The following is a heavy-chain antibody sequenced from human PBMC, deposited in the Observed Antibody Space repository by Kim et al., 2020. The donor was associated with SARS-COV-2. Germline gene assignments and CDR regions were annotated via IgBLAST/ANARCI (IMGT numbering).Heavy chain of an antibody. CDR1: GGSISSSSYY. V-gene: IGHV4-39*01. CDR3: ASDDSSSVY. Sequence: SETLSLTCTVSGGSISSSSYYWGWIRQPPGKGLEWIGSIYYSGSTYYNPSLKSRVTISVDTSKNQFSLKLSSVTAADTAVYYCASDDSSSVYWGQGTLVTVSS. D-gene: IGHD3-22*01. J-gene: IGHJ4*02. CDR2: IYYSGST.